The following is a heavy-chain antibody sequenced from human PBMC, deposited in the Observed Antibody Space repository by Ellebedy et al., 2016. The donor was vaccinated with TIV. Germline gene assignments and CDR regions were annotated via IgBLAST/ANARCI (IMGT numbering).Heavy chain of an antibody. CDR3: ASRPWGPLGYCSGGSCYQVWYFDY. J-gene: IGHJ4*02. CDR2: IYHSGST. D-gene: IGHD2-15*01. V-gene: IGHV4-4*02. Sequence: SETLSLTCAVSGGSISSSNWWSWVRQPPGKGLEWIGEIYHSGSTNYNPSLKSRVTISVDTSKNQFSLKLSSVTAADTAVYYCASRPWGPLGYCSGGSCYQVWYFDYWGQGTLVTVSS. CDR1: GGSISSSNW.